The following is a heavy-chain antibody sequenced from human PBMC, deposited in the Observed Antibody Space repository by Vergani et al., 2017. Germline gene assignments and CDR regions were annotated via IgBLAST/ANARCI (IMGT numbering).Heavy chain of an antibody. J-gene: IGHJ6*03. Sequence: QVQLQESGPGLVKPSETLSLTCTVSGGSISGYYWSWIRQPPGKGLESIGYIYYSGSTNYNPSLKSRVTISVDTSKNQFSLKLSSVTAADTAVYYCARGNYDFWSGYYNHYYYYYMDVWGKGTTVTVSS. CDR1: GGSISGYY. CDR2: IYYSGST. CDR3: ARGNYDFWSGYYNHYYYYYMDV. D-gene: IGHD3-3*01. V-gene: IGHV4-59*01.